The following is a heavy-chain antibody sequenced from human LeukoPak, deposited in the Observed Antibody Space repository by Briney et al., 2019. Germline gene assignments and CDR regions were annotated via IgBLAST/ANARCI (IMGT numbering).Heavy chain of an antibody. CDR3: ARRGNFWRNGYFDY. CDR2: IYYSGST. V-gene: IGHV4-59*01. J-gene: IGHJ4*02. D-gene: IGHD3-3*01. Sequence: PSETLSLTCTVSGGSISSYYWSWIRQPPGKGLEWIGYIYYSGSTNYNPSLKSRVTISVETSKNEFSLKLRSVTAADTAVYYCARRGNFWRNGYFDYWGQGTLVTVSS. CDR1: GGSISSYY.